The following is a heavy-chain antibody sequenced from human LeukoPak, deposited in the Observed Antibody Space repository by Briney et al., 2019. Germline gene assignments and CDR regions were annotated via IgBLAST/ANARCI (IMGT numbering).Heavy chain of an antibody. V-gene: IGHV3-33*08. CDR3: ARDGNITMVRGVTLNWFDP. J-gene: IGHJ5*02. D-gene: IGHD3-10*01. Sequence: GGSLRLSCAASGFTFSSYSMNWVRQAPGKGLEWVAVIWYDGSNKYYADSVKGRFTISRDNSKNTLYLQMNSLRAEDTAVYYCARDGNITMVRGVTLNWFDPWGQGTLVTVSS. CDR2: IWYDGSNK. CDR1: GFTFSSYS.